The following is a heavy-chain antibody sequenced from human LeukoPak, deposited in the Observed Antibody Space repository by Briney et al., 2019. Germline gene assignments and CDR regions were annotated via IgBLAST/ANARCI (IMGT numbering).Heavy chain of an antibody. CDR2: ISGSGGST. CDR3: AREDVDITVATSGAFDI. V-gene: IGHV3-23*01. J-gene: IGHJ3*02. CDR1: GFTFSSYA. Sequence: PGGSLRLSCAASGFTFSSYAMSWGRQAPGKGLEWVSAISGSGGSTYYADSVKGRFTISRDNAKNTLFLQMNSLRAEDTALYYCAREDVDITVATSGAFDIWGQGTMVTVSS. D-gene: IGHD6-19*01.